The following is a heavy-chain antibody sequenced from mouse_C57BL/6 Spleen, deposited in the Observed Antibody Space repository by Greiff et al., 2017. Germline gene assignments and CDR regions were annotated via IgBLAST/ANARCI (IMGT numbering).Heavy chain of an antibody. Sequence: EVQLQQSGAELVKPGASVKLSCTASGFNIQDYYMHWVKQRTEQGLEWIGRIDPEDGETKSAPKFQGKATITADTSSNTAYLQLSSRTSEDTAVYYCARTGTHYFDYWGQGTTLTVSS. CDR3: ARTGTHYFDY. J-gene: IGHJ2*01. CDR1: GFNIQDYY. D-gene: IGHD4-1*01. CDR2: IDPEDGET. V-gene: IGHV14-2*01.